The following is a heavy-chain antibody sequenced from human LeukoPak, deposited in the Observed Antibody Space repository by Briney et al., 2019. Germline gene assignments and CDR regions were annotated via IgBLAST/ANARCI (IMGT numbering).Heavy chain of an antibody. CDR2: ISGSGGST. CDR1: GFTFSSYA. D-gene: IGHD7-27*01. CDR3: AKTGKRDY. V-gene: IGHV3-23*01. Sequence: GGSLRLSCAASGFTFSSYAMSWVRQAPGKGLEWVSAISGSGGSTYYADSVKGRFTISRDNAENSLYLQMNSLRDEDTAVYYCAKTGKRDYWGRGTLVTVSS. J-gene: IGHJ4*02.